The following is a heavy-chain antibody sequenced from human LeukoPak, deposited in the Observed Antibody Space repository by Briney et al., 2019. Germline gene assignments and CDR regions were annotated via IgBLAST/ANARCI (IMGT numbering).Heavy chain of an antibody. CDR1: GFTLTTYA. Sequence: GGSLRLSCAASGFTLTTYAMTWVRQAPGKGLEWVSYISSSGSTICYADSVKGRFTISRDNAKNSLYLQMNSLRAEDTVVYYCAKDQGGYCSSFSCYSGDYGYFQHWGQGTLVTVSS. J-gene: IGHJ1*01. D-gene: IGHD2-2*03. V-gene: IGHV3-11*01. CDR3: AKDQGGYCSSFSCYSGDYGYFQH. CDR2: ISSSGSTI.